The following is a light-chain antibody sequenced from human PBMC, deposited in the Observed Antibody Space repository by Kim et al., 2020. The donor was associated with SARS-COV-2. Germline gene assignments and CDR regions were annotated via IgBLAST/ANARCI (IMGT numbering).Light chain of an antibody. V-gene: IGLV6-57*02. CDR1: SGSIATNY. J-gene: IGLJ2*01. CDR2: EDN. Sequence: NFMLTQPHSVSESPVKTVTISCTGSSGSIATNYVQWYQQRPGSAPTTVIYEDNQSPSGVPDRFSGSIDRSANSASLTISGLKTEDEADYYCQSYDSSNHVVFGGGTKLTVL. CDR3: QSYDSSNHVV.